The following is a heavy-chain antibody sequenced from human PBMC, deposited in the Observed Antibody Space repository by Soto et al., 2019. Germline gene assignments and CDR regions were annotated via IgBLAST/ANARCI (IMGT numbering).Heavy chain of an antibody. CDR2: ISSSISYI. V-gene: IGHV3-21*01. Sequence: XESLRLFCAASGFTFSSYSMNWVRQAPGKGLEWVSSISSSISYIYYADSVKGRFTISRDNAKNSLYLQMNSLRAEDTAVYYCARESRVVLAANRVLVGGFDPCGQGTLVTVSS. D-gene: IGHD2-15*01. CDR3: ARESRVVLAANRVLVGGFDP. CDR1: GFTFSSYS. J-gene: IGHJ5*02.